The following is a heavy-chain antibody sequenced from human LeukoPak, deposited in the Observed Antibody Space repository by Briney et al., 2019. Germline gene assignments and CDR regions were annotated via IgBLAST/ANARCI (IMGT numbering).Heavy chain of an antibody. CDR2: IYYSGST. CDR3: ARSYYDYVWGSYRSPGWFDP. D-gene: IGHD3-16*02. Sequence: SETLSLTCTVSGGSISGSSYYWGWIRQPPGKGLEWIGSIYYSGSTYYNPSLKGRVTISVDTSKNQCSLKLSSVTAADTAVYYCARSYYDYVWGSYRSPGWFDPWGQGTLVTVSS. V-gene: IGHV4-39*01. J-gene: IGHJ5*02. CDR1: GGSISGSSYY.